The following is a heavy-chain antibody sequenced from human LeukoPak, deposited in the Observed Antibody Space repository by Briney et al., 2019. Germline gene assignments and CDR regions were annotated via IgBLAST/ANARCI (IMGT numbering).Heavy chain of an antibody. D-gene: IGHD4-17*01. CDR1: GYTFTGYY. V-gene: IGHV1-46*01. CDR3: ARGSPVTNPPAILDY. Sequence: ASAKVSCKASGYTFTGYYMHWVRQAPGQGLEWMGIINPSGGSTSYAQKFQGRVTMTRDTSTSTVYMELSSLRSEDTAVYYCARGSPVTNPPAILDYWGQGTLVTVSS. J-gene: IGHJ4*02. CDR2: INPSGGST.